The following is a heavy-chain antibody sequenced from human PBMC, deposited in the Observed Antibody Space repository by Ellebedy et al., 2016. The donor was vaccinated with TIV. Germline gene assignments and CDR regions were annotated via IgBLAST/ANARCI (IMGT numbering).Heavy chain of an antibody. CDR1: GFTFNRYA. CDR3: AREGALSNQLYFYY. J-gene: IGHJ4*02. Sequence: GESLKISCAASGFTFNRYAMHWVRQAPGTGLEWVAVISHVGDNRYYADFEKDRFTISRDNSKNLLYLQMNSLKSEDEAVYYCAREGALSNQLYFYYWGQGTPVTVSS. D-gene: IGHD1-1*01. CDR2: ISHVGDNR. V-gene: IGHV3-30*01.